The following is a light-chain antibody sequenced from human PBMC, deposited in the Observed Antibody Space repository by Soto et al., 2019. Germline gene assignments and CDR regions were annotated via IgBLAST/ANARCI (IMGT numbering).Light chain of an antibody. J-gene: IGKJ1*01. V-gene: IGKV1-39*01. CDR1: QNINTY. Sequence: DIQMTQSPSSLSASVGDRVTITCRASQNINTYLNWYQQRPGQAPQLLIFTASSFQGGVPARFSASGSRTDFTLTISSLQSEDFAVYYCQQYNNWPWTFGQGTKVDIK. CDR2: TAS. CDR3: QQYNNWPWT.